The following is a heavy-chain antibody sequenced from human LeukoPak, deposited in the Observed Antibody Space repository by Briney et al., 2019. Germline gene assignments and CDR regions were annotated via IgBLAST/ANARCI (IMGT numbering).Heavy chain of an antibody. CDR1: GTFVSGFY. D-gene: IGHD2-15*01. CDR2: INHSGST. Sequence: SETLSLTCTVSGTFVSGFYWTWIRQPPGKGLEWIGEINHSGSTNYNPSLKSRVTISVDTSKNQFSLKLSSVTAADTAVYYCARGIVVVVANYYYYMDVWGKGTTVTVSS. J-gene: IGHJ6*03. V-gene: IGHV4-34*01. CDR3: ARGIVVVVANYYYYMDV.